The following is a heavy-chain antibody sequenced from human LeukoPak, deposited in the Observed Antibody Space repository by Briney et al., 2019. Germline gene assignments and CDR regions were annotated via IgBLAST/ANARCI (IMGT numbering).Heavy chain of an antibody. CDR3: ARESSRDYGDFDY. CDR2: IWYDGSNK. Sequence: GGSLRLSCAASGFTFSSYGMHWVRQAPGKGLEWVAVIWYDGSNKYYADSVKGRFTISRDNSKNTLYLQMNSLRAEDTAVYYCARESSRDYGDFDYWGRGTLVTVSS. J-gene: IGHJ4*02. V-gene: IGHV3-33*01. CDR1: GFTFSSYG. D-gene: IGHD4-17*01.